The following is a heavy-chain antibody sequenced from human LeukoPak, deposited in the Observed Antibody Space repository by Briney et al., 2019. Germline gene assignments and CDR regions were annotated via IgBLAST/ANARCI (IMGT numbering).Heavy chain of an antibody. CDR1: GFTFSNYW. J-gene: IGHJ6*02. V-gene: IGHV3-23*01. CDR2: ISGSGGST. CDR3: AKYPSSIAAYMGYYYGMDV. Sequence: GGSLRLSCAASGFTFSNYWMSWVRQAPGKGLEWVSAISGSGGSTYYADSVKGRFTISRDNSKNTLYLQMNSLRAEDTAVYYCAKYPSSIAAYMGYYYGMDVWGQGTTVTASS. D-gene: IGHD6-6*01.